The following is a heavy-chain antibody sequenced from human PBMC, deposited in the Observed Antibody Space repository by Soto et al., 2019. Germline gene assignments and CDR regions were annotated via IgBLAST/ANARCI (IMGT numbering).Heavy chain of an antibody. J-gene: IGHJ5*02. D-gene: IGHD6-19*01. V-gene: IGHV2-5*01. CDR3: AHRRGSSAPDP. CDR1: GFSLRTPGVG. Sequence: SGLKLASTTQTLTLTSSFSGFSLRTPGVGVGWIRQPPRKAPESLALIYKNDDKRYSTSPKSRLTSTKDTSKDQVVLTMTNMDAVDTAKDYCAHRRGSSAPDPWGQGTLVTVSS. CDR2: IYKNDDK.